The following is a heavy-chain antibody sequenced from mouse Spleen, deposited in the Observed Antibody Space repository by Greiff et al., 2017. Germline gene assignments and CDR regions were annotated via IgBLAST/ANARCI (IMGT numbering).Heavy chain of an antibody. CDR3: ASPYYGSSYDDWYFDV. D-gene: IGHD1-1*01. V-gene: IGHV14-3*01. Sequence: VQLQQSVAELVRPGASVKLSCTASGFNIKNTYMHWVKQRPEQGLEWIGRIDPANGNTKYAPKFQGKATITADTSSNTAYLQLSSLTSEDTAIYYCASPYYGSSYDDWYFDVWGTGTTVTVSS. J-gene: IGHJ1*03. CDR1: GFNIKNTY. CDR2: IDPANGNT.